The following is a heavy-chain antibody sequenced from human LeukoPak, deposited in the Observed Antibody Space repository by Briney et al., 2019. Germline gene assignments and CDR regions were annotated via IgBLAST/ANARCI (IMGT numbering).Heavy chain of an antibody. Sequence: GGSLRLSCAASGFTFSSYDMHWVRQATGKGLEWVSAIGTAGDTYYLGSVKGRFTISRENAKNSLYLQMNSLRAGDTAVYYCARASGSYYYYGMDVWGQGTTVTVSS. CDR2: IGTAGDT. V-gene: IGHV3-13*01. J-gene: IGHJ6*02. CDR1: GFTFSSYD. CDR3: ARASGSYYYYGMDV. D-gene: IGHD1-26*01.